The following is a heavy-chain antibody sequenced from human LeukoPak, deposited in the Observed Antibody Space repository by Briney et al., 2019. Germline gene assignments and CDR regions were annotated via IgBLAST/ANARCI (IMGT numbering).Heavy chain of an antibody. J-gene: IGHJ6*03. CDR3: AKDSDYSGYYMDV. CDR1: GFTFSSYG. V-gene: IGHV3-33*06. CDR2: IWYDGSNK. D-gene: IGHD5-12*01. Sequence: GRSLRLSCAASGFTFSSYGMHWVRQAPGKGLEWVAVIWYDGSNKYYADSVKGRFTISRDNSKNTLYLQMNSLRAEGTAVYYCAKDSDYSGYYMDVWGKGTTVTVSS.